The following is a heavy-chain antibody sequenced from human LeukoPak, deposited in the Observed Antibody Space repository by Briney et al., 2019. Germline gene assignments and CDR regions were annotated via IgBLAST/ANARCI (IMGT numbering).Heavy chain of an antibody. D-gene: IGHD2-21*01. J-gene: IGHJ4*02. Sequence: GASVKVSCKASGYTFTGYYMHWVRPAPGQGLEWMGWINPNSGGTNYAQKLQGRVTMTTDTSTSTAYMELRSLRSDDTAVYYCARDVAMNATLDYWGQGTLVTVSS. V-gene: IGHV1-2*02. CDR3: ARDVAMNATLDY. CDR1: GYTFTGYY. CDR2: INPNSGGT.